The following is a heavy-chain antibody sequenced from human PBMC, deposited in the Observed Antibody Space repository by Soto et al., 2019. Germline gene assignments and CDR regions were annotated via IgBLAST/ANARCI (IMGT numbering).Heavy chain of an antibody. V-gene: IGHV1-69*01. CDR3: ARGVVVVPTSQLGWFDP. D-gene: IGHD2-15*01. J-gene: IGHJ5*02. CDR2: IIPMFGTT. Sequence: QVQLVQSGAEVKKPGSSVKVSCKASGGTFSSYAISWVRQAPGQGLEWMGGIIPMFGTTKYAQKFQGRRTITADESTSTAYMELSSLRSGDTAVYYCARGVVVVPTSQLGWFDPWGQGTLVTVSS. CDR1: GGTFSSYA.